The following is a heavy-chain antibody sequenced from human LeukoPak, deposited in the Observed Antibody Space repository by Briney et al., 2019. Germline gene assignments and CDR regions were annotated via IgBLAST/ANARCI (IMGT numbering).Heavy chain of an antibody. CDR2: INPNSGGT. CDR1: GYTFTGYY. CDR3: AREDGYNYRTGDY. Sequence: GASVKVSCKASGYTFTGYYMHWVRQAPGQGLGWMGWINPNSGGTNYAQKFQGRVTMTRDTSISTAYMELSRLRSDDTAVYYCAREDGYNYRTGDYWGQGTLVTVSS. V-gene: IGHV1-2*02. J-gene: IGHJ4*02. D-gene: IGHD5-24*01.